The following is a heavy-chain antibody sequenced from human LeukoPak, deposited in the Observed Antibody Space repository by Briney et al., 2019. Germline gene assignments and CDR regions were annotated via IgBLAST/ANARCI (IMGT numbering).Heavy chain of an antibody. CDR2: VYDRGRT. D-gene: IGHD6-19*01. V-gene: IGHV4-59*01. CDR1: GGSIISYF. Sequence: SATLSPTFTVPGGSIISYFWCWIRQPPGKGLGWIAFVYDRGRTNYNHPLKSRVTISVDTSNNKFSLKLCTVTAADTAAYFCSRGTLKAVAGRWGQGTLVTVSS. CDR3: SRGTLKAVAGR. J-gene: IGHJ4*02.